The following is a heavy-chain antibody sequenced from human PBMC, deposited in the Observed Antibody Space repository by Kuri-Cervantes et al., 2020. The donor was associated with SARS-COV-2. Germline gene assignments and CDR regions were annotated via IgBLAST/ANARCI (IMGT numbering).Heavy chain of an antibody. CDR3: AKWAPSSGYYFKSWFDP. J-gene: IGHJ5*02. CDR2: ISGSGGST. Sequence: GESLKISCAASGFSFSSYGMSWARQAPGKGLEWVSAISGSGGSTYYADSVKGRSTISRDNSKNTLYLQMNSLRAEDTAVYYCAKWAPSSGYYFKSWFDPWGQGTLVTVSS. V-gene: IGHV3-23*01. D-gene: IGHD3-22*01. CDR1: GFSFSSYG.